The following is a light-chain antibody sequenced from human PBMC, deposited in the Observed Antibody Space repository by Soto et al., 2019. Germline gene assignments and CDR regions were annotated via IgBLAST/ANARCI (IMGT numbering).Light chain of an antibody. J-gene: IGKJ1*01. V-gene: IGKV3-20*01. CDR2: GAS. CDR1: QTVSNSY. CDR3: QRYGGSSWT. Sequence: EIVLTQSPDTLSLSPGERATLSCRASQTVSNSYLAWYQQKPGQAPRLLIYGASSRATGIPDRFSGSGSGTDFTLTIGSREPEVFGVYYCQRYGGSSWTFGQGTKVEIK.